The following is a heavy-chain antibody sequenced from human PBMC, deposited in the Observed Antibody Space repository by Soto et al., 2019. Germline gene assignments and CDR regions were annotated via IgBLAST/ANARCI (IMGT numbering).Heavy chain of an antibody. CDR2: IYYSGST. V-gene: IGHV4-59*08. CDR1: GGSISSFY. CDR3: ARLPYYDFWSGYSPLYYYYMDV. D-gene: IGHD3-3*01. Sequence: SETLSLTCTVSGGSISSFYWSWISQPPGKGLEWIGYIYYSGSTNYNPSLKSRVTISVDTSKNQFSLKLSSVTAAYTAVYYCARLPYYDFWSGYSPLYYYYMDVWGKGTTVTVSS. J-gene: IGHJ6*03.